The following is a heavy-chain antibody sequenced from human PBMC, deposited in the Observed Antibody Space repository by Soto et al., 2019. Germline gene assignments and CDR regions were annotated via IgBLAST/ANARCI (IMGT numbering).Heavy chain of an antibody. CDR1: RVAFSKFI. V-gene: IGHV1-69*01. CDR3: AKVRYSSPMGYYYGMDV. Sequence: QAQLEQSGGEVKKPGSSVKVSCKASRVAFSKFIVTWVRQAPGLGLEWVGGIIPIFGTANYAQKFQGRVTITADESTSISYMEVNKLRSEDTAVYYCAKVRYSSPMGYYYGMDVWGQGTTVTVSS. J-gene: IGHJ6*02. CDR2: IIPIFGTA. D-gene: IGHD6-19*01.